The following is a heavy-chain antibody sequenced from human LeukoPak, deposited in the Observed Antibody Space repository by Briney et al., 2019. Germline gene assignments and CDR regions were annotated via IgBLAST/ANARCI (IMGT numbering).Heavy chain of an antibody. V-gene: IGHV3-21*01. D-gene: IGHD3-22*01. CDR1: GFTFSSYG. CDR2: ISSSSSYI. J-gene: IGHJ5*02. Sequence: KSGGSLRLSCAVSGFTFSSYGMSWVRQAPGKGLEWVSSISSSSSYIYYADSVKGRFTISRDNAKNSLYLQMNSLRAEDTAVYYCAREVYDSSGQHYIWFDPWGQGTLVTVSS. CDR3: AREVYDSSGQHYIWFDP.